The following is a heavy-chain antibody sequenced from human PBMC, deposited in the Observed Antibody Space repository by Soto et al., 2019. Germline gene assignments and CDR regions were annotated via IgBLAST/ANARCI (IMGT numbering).Heavy chain of an antibody. V-gene: IGHV3-33*01. J-gene: IGHJ6*02. D-gene: IGHD3-10*01. CDR2: IWYDGSNK. CDR3: ARDAGLGVNYYYYGMDV. CDR1: GFTFSSYG. Sequence: GGSLRLSCAASGFTFSSYGMHWVRQAPGKGLEWVAVIWYDGSNKYYADSVKGRFTISRDNSKNTPYLQMNSLRAEDTAVYYCARDAGLGVNYYYYGMDVWGQGTTVTVSS.